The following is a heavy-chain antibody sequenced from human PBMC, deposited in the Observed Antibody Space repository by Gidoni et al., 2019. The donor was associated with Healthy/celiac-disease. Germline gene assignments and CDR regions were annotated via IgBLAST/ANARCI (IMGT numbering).Heavy chain of an antibody. D-gene: IGHD3-16*02. Sequence: EVQLVESGGGLVQPGGSLRLSCAASGFTVSSNYMSWVRQAPGKGLEWVSVIYSGGSTYYADSVKGRFTISRDKSKNTLYLQMNSLRAEDTAVYYCARGADYDYIWGSYPQGGWGQGTLVTVSS. CDR2: IYSGGST. J-gene: IGHJ1*01. CDR3: ARGADYDYIWGSYPQGG. CDR1: GFTVSSNY. V-gene: IGHV3-66*01.